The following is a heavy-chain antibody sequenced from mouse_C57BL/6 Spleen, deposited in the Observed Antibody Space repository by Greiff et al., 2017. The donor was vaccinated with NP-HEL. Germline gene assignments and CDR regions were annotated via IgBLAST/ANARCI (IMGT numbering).Heavy chain of an antibody. J-gene: IGHJ4*01. D-gene: IGHD2-3*01. CDR3: AREIDDGYYHYAMDY. CDR1: GFTFSSYA. V-gene: IGHV5-4*01. CDR2: ISDGGSYT. Sequence: EVQLVESGGGLVKPGGSLKLSCAASGFTFSSYAMSWVRQTPEKRLEWVATISDGGSYTYYPDNVKGRFTISRDNAKNNLYLQMSHLKSEDTAMYYCAREIDDGYYHYAMDYWGQGTSVTVSS.